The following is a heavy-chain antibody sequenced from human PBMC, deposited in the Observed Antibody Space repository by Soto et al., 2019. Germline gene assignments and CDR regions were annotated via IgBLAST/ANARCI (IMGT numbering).Heavy chain of an antibody. V-gene: IGHV3-23*01. CDR2: SSATGSGT. CDR1: GFTFSSYG. Sequence: EMQLLESGGGLVQPGGSLRLSCAVSGFTFSSYGMTWVRQAPGKGLEWISFSSATGSGTYYADSGKGRFTISRDNSKNTVYLQMTSLRADDTAVYYCANDRRAGGNYGFYSDFWGQGALVIVSS. D-gene: IGHD1-7*01. J-gene: IGHJ4*02. CDR3: ANDRRAGGNYGFYSDF.